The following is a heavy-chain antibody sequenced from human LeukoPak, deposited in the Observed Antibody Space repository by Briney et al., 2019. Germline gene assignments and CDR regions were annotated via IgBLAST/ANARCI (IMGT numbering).Heavy chain of an antibody. V-gene: IGHV4-39*01. Sequence: PSQTLSLTCTVSGGSISSSSYYWGWNRQPPGKGLEWIGSIYYSGSTYYNPSLKSRVTISVDTSKNQFSLKLSSVTAADTAVYYCARLDSSSWCFDYWGQGTLVTVSS. CDR1: GGSISSSSYY. D-gene: IGHD6-13*01. CDR2: IYYSGST. J-gene: IGHJ4*02. CDR3: ARLDSSSWCFDY.